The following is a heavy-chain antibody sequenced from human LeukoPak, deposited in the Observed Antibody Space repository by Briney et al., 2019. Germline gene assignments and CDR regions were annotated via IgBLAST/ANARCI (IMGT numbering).Heavy chain of an antibody. Sequence: PGESLRLSCAASGFTFGSYGMHWVRQAPGKGLEWVAVISYDGSNKYYADSVKGRFTISRDNSKNTLYLQMNSLRAEDTAVYYCARDEEYSGSYGGSYFDYWGQGTLVTVSS. D-gene: IGHD1-26*01. CDR1: GFTFGSYG. J-gene: IGHJ4*02. CDR3: ARDEEYSGSYGGSYFDY. CDR2: ISYDGSNK. V-gene: IGHV3-30*03.